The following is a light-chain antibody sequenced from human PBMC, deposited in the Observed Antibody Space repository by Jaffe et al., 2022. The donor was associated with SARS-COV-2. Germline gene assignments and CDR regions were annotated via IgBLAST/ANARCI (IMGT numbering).Light chain of an antibody. J-gene: IGLJ1*01. Sequence: QSALTQPRSVSGSPGQSVTISCTGTSSDVGSYNYVSWYQKHPGKAPKLMIYDVSKRPSGVPDRFSGSKSGNTASLTISGLQAEDEADYFCCSYAGGYTYVFGTGAQVTVL. CDR2: DVS. CDR3: CSYAGGYTYV. V-gene: IGLV2-11*01. CDR1: SSDVGSYNY.